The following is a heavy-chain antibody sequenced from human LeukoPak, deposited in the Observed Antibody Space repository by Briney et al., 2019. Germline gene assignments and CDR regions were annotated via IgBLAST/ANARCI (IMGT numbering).Heavy chain of an antibody. Sequence: PSEALSLTCAGYGVSFSGYYWSWIRQPPGKGLEWIGEINHSGSTNYNPSLKSRVTISVDTSKNQFSLKLSSVTAADTAVYYCARVGGYSYGADDYWGQGTLVTVSS. J-gene: IGHJ4*02. CDR2: INHSGST. CDR3: ARVGGYSYGADDY. D-gene: IGHD5-18*01. CDR1: GVSFSGYY. V-gene: IGHV4-34*01.